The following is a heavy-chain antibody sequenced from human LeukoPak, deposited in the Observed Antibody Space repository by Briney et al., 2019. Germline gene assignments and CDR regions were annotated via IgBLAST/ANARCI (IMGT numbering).Heavy chain of an antibody. Sequence: GGSLRLSCAASGFTFSSYAMSWVRQAPGKGLEWVSAISGSGGSTYYADSVKGRFTISRDNAKNSLYLQMNSLRAEDTAVYYCARDSTAMDTAMVGEDYYYYMDVWGKGTTVTVSS. CDR3: ARDSTAMDTAMVGEDYYYYMDV. CDR2: ISGSGGST. J-gene: IGHJ6*03. V-gene: IGHV3-23*01. D-gene: IGHD5-18*01. CDR1: GFTFSSYA.